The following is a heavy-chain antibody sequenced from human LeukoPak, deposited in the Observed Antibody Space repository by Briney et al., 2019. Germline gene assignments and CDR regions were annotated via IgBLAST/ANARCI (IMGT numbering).Heavy chain of an antibody. V-gene: IGHV4-34*01. CDR1: GGSFSGCY. CDR2: INHSGST. CDR3: ARELGGGSCFDY. Sequence: KASETLSLTCAVYGGSFSGCYWSWIRQPPGKGLEGIGEINHSGSTNYNPSLKSRVTISVDTSKNQSSLKLSSVTAADTAVYYCARELGGGSCFDYWGQGTLVTVSS. D-gene: IGHD2-15*01. J-gene: IGHJ4*02.